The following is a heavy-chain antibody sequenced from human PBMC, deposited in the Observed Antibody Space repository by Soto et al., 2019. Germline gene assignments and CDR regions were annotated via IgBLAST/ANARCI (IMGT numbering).Heavy chain of an antibody. CDR2: ISSSGKSM. J-gene: IGHJ4*02. D-gene: IGHD6-13*01. Sequence: EVLLVESGGTLVKPGGSLRLSCAASGFTFSRYEMNWVRQAPGKGLEWLASISSSGKSMYYADSMKGRFTVSRDNARKPLFLEMNRLKGEDTAGYYCATNGGDGSDWYSIPVFDSWGQGTLVTVSS. V-gene: IGHV3-48*03. CDR1: GFTFSRYE. CDR3: ATNGGDGSDWYSIPVFDS.